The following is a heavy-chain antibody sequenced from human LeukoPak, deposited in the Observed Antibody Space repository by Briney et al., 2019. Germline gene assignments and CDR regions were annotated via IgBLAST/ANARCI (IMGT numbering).Heavy chain of an antibody. CDR3: ARSAPTTPYFDY. J-gene: IGHJ4*02. V-gene: IGHV3-64*01. CDR1: GFTFSSYA. CDR2: ISSNGGST. Sequence: GGSLRLSCAASGFTFSSYAMHWVRQAPGKGLEYVSAISSNGGSTYYANSVKGRFTISRDNSKNTLYLQMGSLRAEDMAVYYCARSAPTTPYFDYWGQGTLATVSS. D-gene: IGHD2-15*01.